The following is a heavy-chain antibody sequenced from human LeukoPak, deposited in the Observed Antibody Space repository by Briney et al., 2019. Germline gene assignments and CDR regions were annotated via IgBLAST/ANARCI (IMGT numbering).Heavy chain of an antibody. V-gene: IGHV1-2*02. CDR3: ARDTARSPIVIVPPAKPNYYFDY. CDR2: INPNSGDT. CDR1: GYTFSVYY. Sequence: GASVKVSCKASGYTFSVYYIHWVRQAPGQGLEWMGWINPNSGDTGNLQKLQDRVTMTWDMSISTAYMELSRTRSDDTAVYYCARDTARSPIVIVPPAKPNYYFDYWGQGTLVTVSS. D-gene: IGHD2-2*02. J-gene: IGHJ4*02.